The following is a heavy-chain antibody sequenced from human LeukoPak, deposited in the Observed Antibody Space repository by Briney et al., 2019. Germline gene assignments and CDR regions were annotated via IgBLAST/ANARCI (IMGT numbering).Heavy chain of an antibody. CDR2: ISGSSDNT. D-gene: IGHD7-27*01. J-gene: IGHJ4*02. Sequence: GESLRLSCEASGFTFSNYAMSWVRQAPGKGLEWVSSISGSSDNTNYADSVKGRFTISRDNSKNILYLQMNSLTAEDTAVYWCAKDPINWGSIYFDCWAREPWSPSPQ. V-gene: IGHV3-23*01. CDR1: GFTFSNYA. CDR3: AKDPINWGSIYFDC.